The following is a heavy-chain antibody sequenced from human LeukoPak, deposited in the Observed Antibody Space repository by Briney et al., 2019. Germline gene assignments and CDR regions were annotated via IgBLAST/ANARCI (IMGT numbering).Heavy chain of an antibody. D-gene: IGHD6-19*01. J-gene: IGHJ4*02. CDR3: AKDFGQWLVATFDY. V-gene: IGHV3-23*01. CDR2: ISGSGGST. Sequence: GGSLRLSCAASGFTFSSYAMSWVRQAPEKGLEWVSAISGSGGSTYYADSVKGRFTISRGNSKNTLYLQMNSLRAEDTAVYYCAKDFGQWLVATFDYWGQGTLVTVSS. CDR1: GFTFSSYA.